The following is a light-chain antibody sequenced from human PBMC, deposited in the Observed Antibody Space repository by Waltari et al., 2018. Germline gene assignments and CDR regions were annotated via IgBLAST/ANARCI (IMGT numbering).Light chain of an antibody. Sequence: QLVLTQSPSASASLGASVKLTCTLTSGHSSNVLAWHPQQAEKGPRYWMKVNSDGSHSKGDKIPDRFSGSSSGAERYLTISNLQSEDEADYYCQTGGHGTWVFGGGTKLTVL. V-gene: IGLV4-69*01. J-gene: IGLJ3*02. CDR2: VNSDGSH. CDR3: QTGGHGTWV. CDR1: SGHSSNV.